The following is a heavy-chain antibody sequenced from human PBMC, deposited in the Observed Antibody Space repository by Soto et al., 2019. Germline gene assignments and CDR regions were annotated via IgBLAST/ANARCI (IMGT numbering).Heavy chain of an antibody. V-gene: IGHV5-51*04. CDR1: GYTFTNDW. J-gene: IGHJ6*02. CDR3: AASIFYYGMDV. CDR2: IYPGDSDT. Sequence: GESLKISCKGFGYTFTNDWIGWVRQMPGKGPEWMGIIYPGDSDTKYNPSFQGQVTISADKPITTTYLQWSSLKASDTAIYYCAASIFYYGMDVWGQGTTVTVSS.